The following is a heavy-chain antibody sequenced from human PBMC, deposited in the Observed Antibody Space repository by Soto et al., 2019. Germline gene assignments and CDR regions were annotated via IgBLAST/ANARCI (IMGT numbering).Heavy chain of an antibody. CDR1: GYTFASYA. V-gene: IGHV1-18*01. CDR3: ARDPPPPDY. J-gene: IGHJ4*02. CDR2: ISAYNGNT. Sequence: QVQLVQSGAEVKKPGASVKVSCKASGYTFASYAISWMRQAPGQGLEWMGWISAYNGNTNYAQKVQGRVTMTPDTSTRTAYMELRSLGSDDTAVYYCARDPPPPDYWGQGTLVTVSS.